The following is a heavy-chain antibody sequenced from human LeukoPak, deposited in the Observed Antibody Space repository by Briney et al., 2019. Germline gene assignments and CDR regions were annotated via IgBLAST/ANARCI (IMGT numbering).Heavy chain of an antibody. V-gene: IGHV3-30*02. J-gene: IGHJ4*02. Sequence: GGSLRLSCAASGFTFSSYGMHWVRQAPGKGLEWVAFIRYDGSNKYYADSVKGRFTISRDNSKNTLYLQMNSLRAEDTAVYYCALDSGSHMGLGYWGQGTLVTVSS. D-gene: IGHD1-26*01. CDR1: GFTFSSYG. CDR2: IRYDGSNK. CDR3: ALDSGSHMGLGY.